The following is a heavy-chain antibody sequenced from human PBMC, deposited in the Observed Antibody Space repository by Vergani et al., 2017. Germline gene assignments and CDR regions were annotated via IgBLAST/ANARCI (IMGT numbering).Heavy chain of an antibody. J-gene: IGHJ6*02. CDR2: IYHGGST. V-gene: IGHV4-38-2*01. D-gene: IGHD6-13*01. CDR1: GYSISSGYY. CDR3: ARAIAAAGTMVGYYYYGMDV. Sequence: QVQLQESGPGLVKPSETLSLTCAVSGYSISSGYYWGWIRQPPGKGLEWIGSIYHGGSTYYNPSLKSRVTISVDTSKNQFSLKLSSVTAADTAVYYCARAIAAAGTMVGYYYYGMDVWGQGTTVTVSS.